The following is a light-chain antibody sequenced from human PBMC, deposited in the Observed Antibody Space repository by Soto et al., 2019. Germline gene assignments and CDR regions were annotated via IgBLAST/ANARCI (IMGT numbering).Light chain of an antibody. CDR3: QVWDRTATVG. J-gene: IGLJ2*01. CDR1: NIGTKG. V-gene: IGLV3-21*02. CDR2: DDA. Sequence: SYELTQRPSVSVAPGQTATGTCGGDNIGTKGVHWDQQKPGQAPVVVVYDDADRPSGIPERFSGSSSGNTATLTITRVEAGDEADYYCQVWDRTATVGFGGGTKVTLL.